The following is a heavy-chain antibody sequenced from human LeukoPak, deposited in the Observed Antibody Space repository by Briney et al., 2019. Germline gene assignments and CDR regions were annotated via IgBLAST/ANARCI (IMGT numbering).Heavy chain of an antibody. CDR2: IIPILGIA. D-gene: IGHD2-15*01. Sequence: GASVKVYCKASGGTFSSYAISWVRQAPGQGLEWMGRIIPILGIANYAQKFQGRVTITADKSTSTAYMELSSLRSEDTAVYYCARGSCSGGSCYSFVHYGMDVWGQGTTVTVSS. J-gene: IGHJ6*02. V-gene: IGHV1-69*04. CDR1: GGTFSSYA. CDR3: ARGSCSGGSCYSFVHYGMDV.